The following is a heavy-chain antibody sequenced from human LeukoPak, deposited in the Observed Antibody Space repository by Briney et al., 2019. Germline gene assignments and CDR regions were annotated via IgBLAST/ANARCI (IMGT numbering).Heavy chain of an antibody. J-gene: IGHJ6*02. CDR2: IYYSGST. CDR3: ARALYYYYGMDV. V-gene: IGHV4-39*07. CDR1: GASISSSSYY. Sequence: SETLSLTCTVSGASISSSSYYWGWIRQPPGKGLEWIGSIYYSGSTNYNPSLKSRVTISVDTSKNQFSLKLSSVTAADTAVYYCARALYYYYGMDVWGQGTTVTVSS.